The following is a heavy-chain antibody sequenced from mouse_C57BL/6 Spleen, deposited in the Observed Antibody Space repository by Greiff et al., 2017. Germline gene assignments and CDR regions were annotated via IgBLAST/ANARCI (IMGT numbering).Heavy chain of an antibody. Sequence: EVMLVESGGDLVKPGGSLKLSCAASGFTFSSYGMSWVRQTPDKRLEWVATISSGGSYTYYPDSVKGRFTISRDNAKNTLYLQMSSLKSEDTAMYYCARLDYDYDHYYAMDYWGQGTSVTVSS. V-gene: IGHV5-6*01. J-gene: IGHJ4*01. CDR2: ISSGGSYT. D-gene: IGHD2-4*01. CDR1: GFTFSSYG. CDR3: ARLDYDYDHYYAMDY.